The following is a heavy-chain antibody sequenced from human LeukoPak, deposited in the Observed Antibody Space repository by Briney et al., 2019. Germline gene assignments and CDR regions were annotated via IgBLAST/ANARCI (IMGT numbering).Heavy chain of an antibody. Sequence: SVKVSCKASGGAFSSYAINWVRQAPGQGLEWMGRIIPIFHTTNYAQKFQGRVTITTDESTSTAYMELSSLRSEDTAVYYCAGLDCGGDCYPDYWGQGTLVTVSS. CDR3: AGLDCGGDCYPDY. V-gene: IGHV1-69*05. CDR2: IIPIFHTT. D-gene: IGHD2-21*02. J-gene: IGHJ4*02. CDR1: GGAFSSYA.